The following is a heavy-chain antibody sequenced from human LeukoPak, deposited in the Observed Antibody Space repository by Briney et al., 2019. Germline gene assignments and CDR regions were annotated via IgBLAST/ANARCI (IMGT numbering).Heavy chain of an antibody. D-gene: IGHD6-13*01. CDR3: VREKSRYSTSWSSGVWFDP. CDR2: INSDGSST. J-gene: IGHJ5*02. CDR1: GFTFSHYA. V-gene: IGHV3-74*01. Sequence: GGSLRLSCAASGFTFSHYAMSWVRQAPGKGLVWVSRINSDGSSTTYADSVKGRFTISRDNAKNTLYLQMNSLRVEDTAVYYCVREKSRYSTSWSSGVWFDPWGQGTLVTVSS.